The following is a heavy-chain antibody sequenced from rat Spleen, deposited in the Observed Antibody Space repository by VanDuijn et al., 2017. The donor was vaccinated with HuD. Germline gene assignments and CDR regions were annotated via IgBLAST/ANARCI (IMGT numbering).Heavy chain of an antibody. CDR3: ARHGGLRNWFPY. Sequence: EVQLVESEGGLVQPGRSLKLSCAASGFTFSDYYMAWVRQAPTKGVEWVATISYDGGRTYYRDSVKCRITISRDDARSLLYLQKNSLRSEDTATYYCARHGGLRNWFPYWDQGTLVTVSS. CDR2: ISYDGGRT. D-gene: IGHD1-11*01. V-gene: IGHV5-29*01. J-gene: IGHJ3*01. CDR1: GFTFSDYY.